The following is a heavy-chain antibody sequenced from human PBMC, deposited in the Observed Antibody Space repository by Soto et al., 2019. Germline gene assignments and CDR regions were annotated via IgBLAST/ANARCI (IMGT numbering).Heavy chain of an antibody. Sequence: PGGSLRLSCAASGFTFSSYAMSWVRQAPGKGLEWVSGISDSGGSTYYADSVKGRFTISRDNSKKTLYLQMNSLRAEDTAVYYCAKRGGYNTNSGAFNTWGLGTMVTVSS. CDR3: AKRGGYNTNSGAFNT. V-gene: IGHV3-23*01. CDR1: GFTFSSYA. D-gene: IGHD1-26*01. CDR2: ISDSGGST. J-gene: IGHJ3*02.